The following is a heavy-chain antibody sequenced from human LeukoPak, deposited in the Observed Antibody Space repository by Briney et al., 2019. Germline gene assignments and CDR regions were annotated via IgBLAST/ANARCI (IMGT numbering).Heavy chain of an antibody. D-gene: IGHD5-18*01. CDR2: IYYNGGT. J-gene: IGHJ4*02. CDR3: ARAGGVDTAMDANFDY. CDR1: GGSIGSYY. Sequence: SETLSLTCTVSGGSIGSYYWSWIRQPPGKGLEWIGYIYYNGGTNYNPSLRSRVTISVDTSKNHFSLRLSSVTAADTAMYYCARAGGVDTAMDANFDYWGQGTLVTVSS. V-gene: IGHV4-59*01.